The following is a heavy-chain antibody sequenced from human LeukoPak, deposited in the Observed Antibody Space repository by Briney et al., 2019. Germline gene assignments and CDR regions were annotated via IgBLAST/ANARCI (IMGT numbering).Heavy chain of an antibody. J-gene: IGHJ3*02. V-gene: IGHV4-59*01. Sequence: SETLSLTCTGSGGSLSSYYWSWIRQPPGKGLEWIGYIYYGGSTNYNPSLKSRVTISVDTSKNQFSLKLSSVTAADTAVYYCARSLITMVRGVRSAFDIWGQGTMVTVSS. CDR3: ARSLITMVRGVRSAFDI. D-gene: IGHD3-10*01. CDR1: GGSLSSYY. CDR2: IYYGGST.